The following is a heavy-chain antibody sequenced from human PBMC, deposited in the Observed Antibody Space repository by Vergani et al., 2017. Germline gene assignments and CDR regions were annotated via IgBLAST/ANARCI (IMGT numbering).Heavy chain of an antibody. V-gene: IGHV3-23*01. J-gene: IGHJ6*02. D-gene: IGHD3-22*01. CDR1: GFTFSSYA. Sequence: EVQLLESGGGLVQPGGSLRLSCAASGFTFSSYAMSWVRQVPGKGLEWVSAISGSGGSTYYADSVKGRFTISRDNSKNTLYLQMNSLRAEDTAVYYCARGGRSGYYSSGGMDVWGQGTTVTVSS. CDR2: ISGSGGST. CDR3: ARGGRSGYYSSGGMDV.